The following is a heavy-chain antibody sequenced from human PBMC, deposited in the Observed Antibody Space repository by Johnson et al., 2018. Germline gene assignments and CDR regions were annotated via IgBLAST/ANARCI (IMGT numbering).Heavy chain of an antibody. CDR3: AGSQAVQH. CDR2: ISYDGSNK. J-gene: IGHJ1*01. Sequence: QVQLVQSGGGVVQPGRSLRLSCAASGFTFSSSAMHWVRQAPGKGLEWVAVISYDGSNKYYADSVKGRFTISRDNSKNTLYLQMNSLRAEDTAGYYCAGSQAVQHWGQGTLVTVSS. V-gene: IGHV3-30*04. CDR1: GFTFSSSA.